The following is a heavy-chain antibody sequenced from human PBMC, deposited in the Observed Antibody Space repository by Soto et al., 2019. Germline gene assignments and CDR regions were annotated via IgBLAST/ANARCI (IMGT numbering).Heavy chain of an antibody. J-gene: IGHJ3*02. CDR3: PGGPYSGSFGPIGAFDN. Sequence: GGSLRLSCAASGFTFSSYAMSWVRQAPGKGLEWVSAISGSGGSTYYADSVKGRFTISRDNSKNTLYLQMNSLRAEDTAVYYCPGGPYSGSFGPIGAFDNGGQGTMVTVSS. CDR1: GFTFSSYA. D-gene: IGHD1-26*01. CDR2: ISGSGGST. V-gene: IGHV3-23*01.